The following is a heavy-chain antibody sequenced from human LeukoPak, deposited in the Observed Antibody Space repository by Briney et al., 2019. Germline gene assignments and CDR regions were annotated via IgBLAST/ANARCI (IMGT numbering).Heavy chain of an antibody. CDR2: IKGNGATT. CDR1: GFTFSNYY. D-gene: IGHD5-24*01. CDR3: ARAGEMRYMDV. Sequence: GGSLRLSCEASGFTFSNYYMSWIRQAPGKGLEWVSHIKGNGATTYYADSVRGRFTISRDNAKNPLFLQMNSLRVDDTATYYCARAGEMRYMDVWGKGTAVAVS. J-gene: IGHJ6*03. V-gene: IGHV3-11*01.